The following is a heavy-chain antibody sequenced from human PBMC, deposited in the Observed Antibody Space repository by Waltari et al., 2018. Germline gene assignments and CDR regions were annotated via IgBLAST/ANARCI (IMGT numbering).Heavy chain of an antibody. Sequence: EVQLLESGGGLVQPGGSLRLSCVASGFTFSRYGMSWVRQGAGKGLVWVSSVSGSGDTTDYADSGKGRFTISRDNSKNTFYLQMNSLRVDDTAVYYCAKDRDGSSLTLYYFDHWSQGALVTVSS. J-gene: IGHJ4*02. V-gene: IGHV3-23*01. CDR2: VSGSGDTT. CDR3: AKDRDGSSLTLYYFDH. CDR1: GFTFSRYG. D-gene: IGHD1-26*01.